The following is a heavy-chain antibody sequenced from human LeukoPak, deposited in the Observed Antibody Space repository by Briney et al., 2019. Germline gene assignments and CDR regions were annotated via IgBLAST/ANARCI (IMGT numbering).Heavy chain of an antibody. Sequence: SGTLSLTCTVSGGSISSYFWSWIRQPPGKGLEWIGYIYYSGNTNYNPSLKSRVTISVDTSKNQFSLKLRSVTAADTAVYYCARALRDVWFDPWGQGTLVTVSS. J-gene: IGHJ5*02. V-gene: IGHV4-59*12. CDR3: ARALRDVWFDP. CDR1: GGSISSYF. CDR2: IYYSGNT.